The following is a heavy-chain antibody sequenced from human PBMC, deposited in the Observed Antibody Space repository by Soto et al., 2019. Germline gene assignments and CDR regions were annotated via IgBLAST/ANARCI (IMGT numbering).Heavy chain of an antibody. J-gene: IGHJ4*02. CDR1: GGSISSYY. CDR3: ACYGSALDY. V-gene: IGHV4-59*06. Sequence: SETLSLTCTVSGGSISSYYWSWIRQPPGKGLEWIGYIYYTGSTYYNPSLKSRVTISVDTSKNQFSLKLSSVTAADTAVYYCACYGSALDYWGQGALVTVSS. D-gene: IGHD3-10*01. CDR2: IYYTGST.